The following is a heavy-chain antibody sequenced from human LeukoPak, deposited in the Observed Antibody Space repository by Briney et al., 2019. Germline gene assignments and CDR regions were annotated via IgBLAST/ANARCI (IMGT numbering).Heavy chain of an antibody. CDR2: ISGSGDNT. CDR1: GFTVSSNY. J-gene: IGHJ5*02. Sequence: GGSLRLSCAASGFTVSSNYMSWVRQAPGKGLEWVSTISGSGDNTYYADSVKGRFTISRDNAKNTLYLQMNSLRAEDTAVYYCARAMPNDNWFDPWGQGSLVTVSS. V-gene: IGHV3-23*01. CDR3: ARAMPNDNWFDP. D-gene: IGHD2-2*01.